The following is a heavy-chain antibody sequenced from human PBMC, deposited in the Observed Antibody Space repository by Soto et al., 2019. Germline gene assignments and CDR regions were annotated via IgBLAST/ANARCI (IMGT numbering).Heavy chain of an antibody. CDR1: GITVSSYY. V-gene: IGHV3-53*01. CDR2: IYAGTIT. Sequence: EVHLVESGGGLIQPGGSLRLSCAVSGITVSSYYMSWVRQAAGKGLEWVSVIYAGTITYYADSVKGRFTIYRDNSKNTLNLEMNSLRVKDTAVYYCARIPYENSGTICDYWGQGALVTVSS. J-gene: IGHJ4*02. CDR3: ARIPYENSGTICDY. D-gene: IGHD3-22*01.